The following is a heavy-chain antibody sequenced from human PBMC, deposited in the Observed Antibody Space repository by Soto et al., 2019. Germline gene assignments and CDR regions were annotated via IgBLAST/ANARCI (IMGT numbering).Heavy chain of an antibody. CDR1: GGTFSSYA. J-gene: IGHJ4*02. Sequence: QVQLVQSGAEVKKPGSSLKVSCKASGGTFSSYAISWVRQAPGQGLEWMGGIIPIFGTANYAQKFQGRVTITADESTSTAYMELSSLRSEDTAVYYCARDASDSSGYYDGYWGQGTLVTVSS. V-gene: IGHV1-69*01. D-gene: IGHD3-22*01. CDR2: IIPIFGTA. CDR3: ARDASDSSGYYDGY.